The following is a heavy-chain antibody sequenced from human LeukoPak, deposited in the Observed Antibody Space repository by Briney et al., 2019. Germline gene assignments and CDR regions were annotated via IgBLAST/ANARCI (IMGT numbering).Heavy chain of an antibody. Sequence: SETLSLTCTVSGGSISSSGFYWGWIRQPPGKGLEWIGSIHFSGNTYYNPSLKSRVTISVDTSKNQFSLKLSSVTAADTAVYYCATTAAAGTRLAWFDPWGQGTLVTVSS. CDR1: GGSISSSGFY. D-gene: IGHD6-13*01. CDR3: ATTAAAGTRLAWFDP. J-gene: IGHJ5*02. CDR2: IHFSGNT. V-gene: IGHV4-39*07.